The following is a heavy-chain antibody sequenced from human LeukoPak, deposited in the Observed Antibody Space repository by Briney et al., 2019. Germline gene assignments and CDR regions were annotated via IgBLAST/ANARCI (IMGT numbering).Heavy chain of an antibody. D-gene: IGHD6-19*01. CDR3: AKEIAVAGGVGMDV. CDR2: ISGSGGST. CDR1: GFTVSSNY. J-gene: IGHJ6*02. V-gene: IGHV3-23*01. Sequence: GGSLRLSCAASGFTVSSNYMSWVRQAPGKGLEWVSAISGSGGSTYYADSVKGRFTISRDNSKNTLYLQMNSLRAEDTAVYYCAKEIAVAGGVGMDVWGQGTTVTVSS.